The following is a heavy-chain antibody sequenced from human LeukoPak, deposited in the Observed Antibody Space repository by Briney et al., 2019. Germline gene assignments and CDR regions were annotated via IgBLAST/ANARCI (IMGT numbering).Heavy chain of an antibody. CDR1: GYTFTGYY. CDR3: ARDVSGYYGSGSYFPLYYFDY. V-gene: IGHV1-2*02. Sequence: ASVKVSCKASGYTFTGYYMHWVRQAPGQGLEWMGWINPNSGGTNYAQKFQGRVTMTRDTSISTAYMELSRLRSDDTAVYYCARDVSGYYGSGSYFPLYYFDYWGQGTLVTVSS. J-gene: IGHJ4*02. D-gene: IGHD3-10*01. CDR2: INPNSGGT.